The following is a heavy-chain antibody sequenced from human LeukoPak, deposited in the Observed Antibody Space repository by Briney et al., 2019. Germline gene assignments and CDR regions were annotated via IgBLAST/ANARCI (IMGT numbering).Heavy chain of an antibody. V-gene: IGHV1-18*01. CDR3: ARDRHPTVRGWFDP. D-gene: IGHD3-10*01. CDR2: ISGYNGDT. CDR1: GYTFSNYG. Sequence: ASVKVSCKTSGYTFSNYGIGWVRQAPGQGLEWMGWISGYNGDTNYAQNVQGRVTMTIDTSTTTAYMELNNLRSDDTAIYYCARDRHPTVRGWFDPWGQGTLVTVSS. J-gene: IGHJ5*02.